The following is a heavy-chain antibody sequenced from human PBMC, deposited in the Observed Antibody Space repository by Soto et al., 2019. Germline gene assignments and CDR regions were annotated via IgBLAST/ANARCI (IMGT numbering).Heavy chain of an antibody. V-gene: IGHV5-51*01. J-gene: IGHJ4*02. CDR1: GYTFSSYW. D-gene: IGHD3-9*01. CDR2: IYPGGSDI. CDR3: SRRHYDILTGHQYYFDY. Sequence: GESLKISCKGSGYTFSSYWIAGVRQMPGKGLEWMGIIYPGGSDIRYSPSFQGHVTISADRSISTAYLQWSSLKASDTAMYYCSRRHYDILTGHQYYFDYWCQGTLVTVSS.